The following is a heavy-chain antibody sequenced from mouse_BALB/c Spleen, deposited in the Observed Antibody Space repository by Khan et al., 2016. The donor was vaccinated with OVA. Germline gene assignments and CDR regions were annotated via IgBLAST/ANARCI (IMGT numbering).Heavy chain of an antibody. J-gene: IGHJ1*03. D-gene: IGHD6-1*01. Sequence: QIQLVQSGPELKKPGETVKISCKASEYTFTNYGMNWVKQAPGKGLKWMGWINTYTGEPTYADDFKGRFAFSLETSANTAYLQINNLKNEDTATYFCARSASYWFCDVWGTGTTLTVSS. V-gene: IGHV9-3-1*01. CDR2: INTYTGEP. CDR1: EYTFTNYG. CDR3: ARSASYWFCDV.